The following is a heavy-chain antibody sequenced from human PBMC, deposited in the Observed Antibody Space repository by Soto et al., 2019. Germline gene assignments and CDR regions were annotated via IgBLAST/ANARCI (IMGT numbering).Heavy chain of an antibody. D-gene: IGHD3-3*01. CDR1: GFTFSSYA. CDR3: AKEGKVITYYDFWSGYYNRGGDYFDY. V-gene: IGHV3-23*01. CDR2: ISGSGGST. Sequence: EVQLLESGGGLVQPGGSLRLSCAASGFTFSSYAMSWVRQAPGKGLEWVSAISGSGGSTYYADSVKGRFTISRDNSKNTLYLQRTRRRAEDTAVYYWAKEGKVITYYDFWSGYYNRGGDYFDYWGQGTLVTVSS. J-gene: IGHJ4*02.